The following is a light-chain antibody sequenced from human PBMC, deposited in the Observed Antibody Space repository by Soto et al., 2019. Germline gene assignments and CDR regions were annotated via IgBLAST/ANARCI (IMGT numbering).Light chain of an antibody. CDR2: AAS. J-gene: IGKJ1*01. CDR3: LQDYNYSRT. CDR1: QGIRND. V-gene: IGKV1-6*01. Sequence: AIQMTQSPSSLSVSVGDRVTITCRASQGIRNDLGWYQQKPGKAPKLLIYAASSLQSGVPSRFSGSGSGTDFTLTISSLQPEDFATYYCLQDYNYSRTFGQGTKVEIK.